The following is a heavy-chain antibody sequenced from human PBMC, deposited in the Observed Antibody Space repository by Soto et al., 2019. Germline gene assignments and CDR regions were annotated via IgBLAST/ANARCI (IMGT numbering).Heavy chain of an antibody. CDR3: AKARCSSNSCYVPDY. CDR1: GFTFNSYT. D-gene: IGHD2-2*01. Sequence: PGGSLRLSCAASGFTFNSYTMAWVRQAPGKGLEWVSSISGSGGSPSYADSVQGRFTISRDNPRNTLSLQMNSLRAEDTATYYCAKARCSSNSCYVPDYWGHGSLVTVSS. V-gene: IGHV3-23*01. CDR2: ISGSGGSP. J-gene: IGHJ4*01.